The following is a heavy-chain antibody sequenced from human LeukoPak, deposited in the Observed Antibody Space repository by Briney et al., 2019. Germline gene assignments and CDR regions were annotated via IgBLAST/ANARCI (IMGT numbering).Heavy chain of an antibody. D-gene: IGHD6-19*01. CDR3: ATKQWLAPPPDS. CDR2: INTDGTVT. Sequence: GSLRLSCAASGFAFSKYWMLWVRQAPGKGLESVSRINTDGTVTTYADSVKGRFTVSRDNADNTMFLQMNSVRDEDTAVYYCATKQWLAPPPDSWGQGTPVTVSS. CDR1: GFAFSKYW. V-gene: IGHV3-74*01. J-gene: IGHJ4*02.